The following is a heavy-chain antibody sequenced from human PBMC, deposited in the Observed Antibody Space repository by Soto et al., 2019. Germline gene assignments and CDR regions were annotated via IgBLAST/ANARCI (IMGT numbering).Heavy chain of an antibody. D-gene: IGHD6-19*01. CDR1: GFTFSSYA. Sequence: PGGSLRLSCAASGFTFSSYAMHWVRQAPGKGLEWVAVISYDGSNKYYADSVKGRFTISRDNSKNTLYLQMNSLRAEDTAVYYCARGHSSGWYGYFDYWGQGTLVTVSS. V-gene: IGHV3-30-3*01. CDR3: ARGHSSGWYGYFDY. CDR2: ISYDGSNK. J-gene: IGHJ4*02.